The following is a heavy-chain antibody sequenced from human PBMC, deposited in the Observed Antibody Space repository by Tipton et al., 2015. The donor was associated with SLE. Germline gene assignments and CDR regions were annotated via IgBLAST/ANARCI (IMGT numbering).Heavy chain of an antibody. D-gene: IGHD2-8*01. Sequence: TLSLTCTVSGGSISSHSYYWGWVRQPPGKGLEWIGSIYYSGSTYYNPSLKSRVTISLDTSKNQFSLSLNSVTAADTAVYYCARMGSIVLKRFDPWGQGILVTVSS. V-gene: IGHV4-39*07. CDR3: ARMGSIVLKRFDP. CDR2: IYYSGST. CDR1: GGSISSHSYY. J-gene: IGHJ5*02.